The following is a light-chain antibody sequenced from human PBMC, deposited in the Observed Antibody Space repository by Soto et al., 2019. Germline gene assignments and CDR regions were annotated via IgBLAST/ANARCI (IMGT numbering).Light chain of an antibody. J-gene: IGKJ5*01. V-gene: IGKV1-12*01. CDR1: QAISNW. Sequence: DIQMTQSPSSVAASVGDRVTITCRASQAISNWVAWYQQKPGKAPKLLIYAASSLQSGVPSRFSGSGSGTDFTLTITSLQPEDFATYYCQQLSSYPPITFGQGTRLEIK. CDR3: QQLSSYPPIT. CDR2: AAS.